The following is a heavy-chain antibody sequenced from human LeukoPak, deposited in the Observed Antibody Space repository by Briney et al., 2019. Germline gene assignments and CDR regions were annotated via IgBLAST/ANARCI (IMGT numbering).Heavy chain of an antibody. V-gene: IGHV3-33*01. CDR3: ARDYSSLFDY. D-gene: IGHD2-21*01. J-gene: IGHJ4*02. Sequence: GRSLRLSCAASGFTFSSYGMHWVRQAPGKGLKWVAVIWYDGSNKYYADSVKGRFTIYRDNSKNTLYLQMNSLRAEDTAVYYCARDYSSLFDYWGQGTLVTVSS. CDR2: IWYDGSNK. CDR1: GFTFSSYG.